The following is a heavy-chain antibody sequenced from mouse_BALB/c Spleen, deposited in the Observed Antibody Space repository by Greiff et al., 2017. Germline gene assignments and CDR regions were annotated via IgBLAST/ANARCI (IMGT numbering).Heavy chain of an antibody. CDR1: GFTFSNYW. D-gene: IGHD1-2*01. V-gene: IGHV6-6*02. CDR2: IRLKSNNYAT. CDR3: TRSYCGFAY. J-gene: IGHJ3*01. Sequence: EVQLVESGGGLVQPGGSMKLSCVASGFTFSNYWMNWVRQSPEKGLEWVAEIRLKSNNYATHYAESVKGRFTISRDDSKSSVYLQMNNLRAEDTGIYYCTRSYCGFAYWGQGTLVTVSA.